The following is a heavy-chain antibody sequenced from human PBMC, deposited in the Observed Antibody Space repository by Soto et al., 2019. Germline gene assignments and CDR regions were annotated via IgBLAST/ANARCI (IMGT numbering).Heavy chain of an antibody. J-gene: IGHJ4*02. V-gene: IGHV1-18*04. CDR2: ISAYNGNT. D-gene: IGHD5-18*01. CDR1: VYTFTSYG. Sequence: XSVKISSKASVYTFTSYGISWVRQAPGQGPEWMGWISAYNGNTNYAQKLQGRVTMTTDTSTSTAYMELRSLRSDDTAVYYCARACERGYSYGSGGFDYWGQGSLVTVSS. CDR3: ARACERGYSYGSGGFDY.